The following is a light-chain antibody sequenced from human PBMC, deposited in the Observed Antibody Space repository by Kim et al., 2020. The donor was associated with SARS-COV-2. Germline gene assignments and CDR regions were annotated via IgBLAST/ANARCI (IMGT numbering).Light chain of an antibody. V-gene: IGKV3-15*01. J-gene: IGKJ4*01. CDR3: QQFNNWPPGIT. Sequence: IVLTQSPVILSVSPGERATLSCKASQSIRSDFLAWYQQKPGQAPRLLIHAASTRATGIPARFSGSGSGTDFTLTISSLQSEDFALYYCQQFNNWPPGITFGGGTKVDSK. CDR2: AAS. CDR1: QSIRSD.